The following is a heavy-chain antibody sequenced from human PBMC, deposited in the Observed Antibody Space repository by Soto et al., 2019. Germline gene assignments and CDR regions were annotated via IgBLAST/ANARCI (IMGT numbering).Heavy chain of an antibody. J-gene: IGHJ5*02. CDR2: INHSGST. CDR1: GGSFSGCY. Sequence: WETLSLTCAVYGGSFSGCYWSWSRQPPGKGLEWIGEINHSGSTNYNPSLKSRVTISVDTSKNQFSLKLSSVTAADTAVYYCARLDYDFWSGYSTWFAPWAQGTLVTVS. D-gene: IGHD3-3*01. V-gene: IGHV4-34*01. CDR3: ARLDYDFWSGYSTWFAP.